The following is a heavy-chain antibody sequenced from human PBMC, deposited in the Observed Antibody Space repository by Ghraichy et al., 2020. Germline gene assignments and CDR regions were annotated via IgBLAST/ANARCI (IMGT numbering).Heavy chain of an antibody. CDR1: GDSIGSRAYS. Sequence: SETLSLTCAVSGDSIGSRAYSWNWIRQPPGKGLEWIGYISHGGDTSYNPSLKSRVTVSVDRSKNQFSLRLSSVSAADTAVYYCARGHGGTFDHWGQGTLGTVAS. CDR3: ARGHGGTFDH. V-gene: IGHV4-30-2*01. J-gene: IGHJ4*02. D-gene: IGHD4-23*01. CDR2: ISHGGDT.